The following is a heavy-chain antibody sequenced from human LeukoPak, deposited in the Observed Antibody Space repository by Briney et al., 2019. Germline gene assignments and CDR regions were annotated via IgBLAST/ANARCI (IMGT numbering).Heavy chain of an antibody. J-gene: IGHJ3*02. CDR2: IYSGGST. V-gene: IGHV3-53*01. CDR3: ARDQKLTGDAFDI. D-gene: IGHD7-27*01. CDR1: GFTVSSNY. Sequence: PGGSLRLSCAASGFTVSSNYMSWVRQAPGKGLEWVSVIYSGGSTYYADSVKGRFTISRDNSKNTLYLQMNSLRAEDTAVYYCARDQKLTGDAFDIWGQGTMVTVSS.